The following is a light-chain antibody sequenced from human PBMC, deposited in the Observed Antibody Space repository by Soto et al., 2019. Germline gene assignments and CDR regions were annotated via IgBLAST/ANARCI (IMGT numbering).Light chain of an antibody. CDR1: NSDLGSFNF. J-gene: IGLJ1*01. Sequence: QSVLTQPASVYGSPGQSITISCTRTNSDLGSFNFVSWYQQHPGKAPKVMIYEVAKRPSGISDRFSGSKSGNTASLTISGLQVEDEADYYCCSDAGTSSYLFGTGTKVTVL. CDR2: EVA. CDR3: CSDAGTSSYL. V-gene: IGLV2-23*02.